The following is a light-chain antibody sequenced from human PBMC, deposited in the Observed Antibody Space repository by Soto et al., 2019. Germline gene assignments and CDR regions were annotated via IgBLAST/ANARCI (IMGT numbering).Light chain of an antibody. V-gene: IGLV1-44*01. CDR3: ATWDDSLDGVI. J-gene: IGLJ2*01. CDR2: MNN. CDR1: NSNIGRNT. Sequence: QLVLTQTPSASGTPGQRVTISCSGTNSNIGRNTVNWYQQLPGMAPKLLIYMNNQRPSGVPDRFSGSKSGTSASLAISGLQSEDEASYYCATWDDSLDGVIFGGGTKLTVL.